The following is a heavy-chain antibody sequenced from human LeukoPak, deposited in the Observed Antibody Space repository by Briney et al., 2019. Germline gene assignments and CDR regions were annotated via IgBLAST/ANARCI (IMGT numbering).Heavy chain of an antibody. CDR1: GFRFSDYT. D-gene: IGHD1/OR15-1a*01. Sequence: GGSLRLSCAASGFRFSDYTMNWVRQAPGKGLEWVSSISSSSSYIYFANSERGRFTISRDNAKNSLYLQMNSLRAEDTAVYYCAKDSPSRTATTEVPVDYWGQGTLVTVSS. J-gene: IGHJ4*02. V-gene: IGHV3-21*01. CDR2: ISSSSSYI. CDR3: AKDSPSRTATTEVPVDY.